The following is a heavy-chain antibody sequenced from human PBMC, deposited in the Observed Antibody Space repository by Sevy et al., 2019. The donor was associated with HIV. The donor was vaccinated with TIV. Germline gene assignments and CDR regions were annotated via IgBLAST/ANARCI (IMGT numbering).Heavy chain of an antibody. CDR3: ARRGNLGGGDYFDY. Sequence: SETLSLTCTVNGGSISSYYWCWIRQSAGKGLEWIGRIYTSGSTNYNPSLKSRVTMSVDTSKNQFSLNLRSVTAADTAVYYCARRGNLGGGDYFDYWGQRTLVTVSS. J-gene: IGHJ4*02. D-gene: IGHD1-26*01. CDR2: IYTSGST. V-gene: IGHV4-4*07. CDR1: GGSISSYY.